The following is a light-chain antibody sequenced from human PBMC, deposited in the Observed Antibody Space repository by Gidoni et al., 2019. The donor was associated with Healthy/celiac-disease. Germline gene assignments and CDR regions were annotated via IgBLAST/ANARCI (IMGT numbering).Light chain of an antibody. J-gene: IGKJ5*01. CDR3: QQRSNWASIT. V-gene: IGKV3-11*01. CDR2: DAS. CDR1: QSVSSS. Sequence: ELVLTQSPATLSLSPGERATLSCTASQSVSSSLAWYQQKPGQAPRLLIYDASNRATGIPARFSGSGSGTDFTLTISSLEPEDFAIYYCQQRSNWASITFGQETRLEIK.